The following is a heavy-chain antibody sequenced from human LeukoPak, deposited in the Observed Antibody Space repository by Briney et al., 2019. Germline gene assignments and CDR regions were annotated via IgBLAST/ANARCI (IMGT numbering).Heavy chain of an antibody. CDR2: FDPEDGET. CDR3: ATRGYYGSWFDY. Sequence: ASVKVSCKVSGYTLTELSMHWVRQAPGKGLERMGGFDPEDGETIYAQKFQGRVTMSEDTSTDTAYMELSSLRSEDTAVYYGATRGYYGSWFDYWGQGTLVTVSS. D-gene: IGHD3-3*01. J-gene: IGHJ4*02. CDR1: GYTLTELS. V-gene: IGHV1-24*01.